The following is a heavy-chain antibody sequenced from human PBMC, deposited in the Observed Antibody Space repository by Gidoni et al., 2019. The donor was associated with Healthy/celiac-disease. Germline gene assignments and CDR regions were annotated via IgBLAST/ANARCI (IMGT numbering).Heavy chain of an antibody. V-gene: IGHV1-2*06. CDR3: ARPRGGTAHYFDY. CDR2: INPNSGGT. CDR1: GYTFTCYY. J-gene: IGHJ4*02. Sequence: QVQLVQSGAEVKKPGASVKVSCKASGYTFTCYYMHWAQQAPGQGLEWMGRINPNSGGTNEAQKFQGRVTMTRDTSISTAYMELGRLRSDDTAVYYCARPRGGTAHYFDYWGQGTLVTVSS. D-gene: IGHD6-13*01.